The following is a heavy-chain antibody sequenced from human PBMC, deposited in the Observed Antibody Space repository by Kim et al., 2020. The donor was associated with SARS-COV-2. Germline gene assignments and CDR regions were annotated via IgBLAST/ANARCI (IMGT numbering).Heavy chain of an antibody. CDR2: ISGTTPYT. J-gene: IGHJ4*02. V-gene: IGHV3-21*01. CDR1: GFIFNKYG. Sequence: GGSLRLSCVASGFIFNKYGMIWVRQAPGKGLEWVSSISGTTPYTHYADSVKGRFTITRDDSKKTLYLQLNSLRVEDTAIYFCARGVFDFWGQGLLVSVSS. CDR3: ARGVFDF.